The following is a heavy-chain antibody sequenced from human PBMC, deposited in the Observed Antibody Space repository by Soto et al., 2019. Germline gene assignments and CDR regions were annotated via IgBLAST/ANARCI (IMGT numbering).Heavy chain of an antibody. CDR3: ARQRAAYSSYVYYYYYMDV. CDR2: IYPGDSDT. J-gene: IGHJ6*03. CDR1: GYSFTSYW. V-gene: IGHV5-51*01. D-gene: IGHD4-4*01. Sequence: PGESLKISCKGSGYSFTSYWIGWVRQMPGKGLEWMGIIYPGDSDTRYSPSFQGQVTISADKSKNQYSLKLSSVTAADTAVYYCARQRAAYSSYVYYYYYMDVWGKGTTVTVSS.